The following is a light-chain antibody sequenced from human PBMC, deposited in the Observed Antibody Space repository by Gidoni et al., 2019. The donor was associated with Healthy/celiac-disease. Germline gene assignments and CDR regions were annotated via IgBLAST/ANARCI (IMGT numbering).Light chain of an antibody. CDR1: QSVSSY. CDR2: DAS. Sequence: ETVLTQSPATLSLSPGDRATLSCRASQSVSSYLAWYQQKPGQAPRLLIYDASNRATGIPARFSGSGSGTEFTLTISSLEPDDFAVYYCQQRSNYPRTFGQGTKVEIK. J-gene: IGKJ1*01. CDR3: QQRSNYPRT. V-gene: IGKV3-11*01.